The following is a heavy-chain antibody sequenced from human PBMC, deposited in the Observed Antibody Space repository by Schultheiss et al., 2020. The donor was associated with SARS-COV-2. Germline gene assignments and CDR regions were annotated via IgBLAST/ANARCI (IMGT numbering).Heavy chain of an antibody. V-gene: IGHV3-NL1*01. CDR2: IYSGGST. CDR1: GFTFSSYG. Sequence: GGSLRLSCAASGFTFSSYGMHWVRQAPGKGLEWVAVIYSGGSTYYADSVKGRFTISRDNSKNTLYLQMNSLRAEDTAVYYCARWVQGDFDYWGQGTLVTVSS. CDR3: ARWVQGDFDY. J-gene: IGHJ4*02. D-gene: IGHD5-24*01.